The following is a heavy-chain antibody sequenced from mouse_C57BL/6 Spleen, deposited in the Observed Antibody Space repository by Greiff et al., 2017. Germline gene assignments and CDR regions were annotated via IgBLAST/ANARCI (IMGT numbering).Heavy chain of an antibody. CDR3: ARTYRGNFDY. CDR2: INYDGSST. V-gene: IGHV5-16*01. J-gene: IGHJ2*01. CDR1: GFTFSDYY. D-gene: IGHD5-1*01. Sequence: EVQLQESEGGLVQPGSSMKLSCTASGFTFSDYYMAWVRQVPEKGLEWVANINYDGSSTYYLDSLKSRFIISRDNAKNILYLQMSSLKSEDTATYYCARTYRGNFDYWGQGTTLTVSS.